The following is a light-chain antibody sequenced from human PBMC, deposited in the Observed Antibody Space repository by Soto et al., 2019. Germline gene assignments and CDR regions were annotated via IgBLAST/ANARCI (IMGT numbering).Light chain of an antibody. Sequence: QPVLTQSSSASASLGSSVKLTCTLSSGHSSYIIAWHQQKPGKAPRYLMKLEGSGSYNKGSGVPDRFSGSSSGADRYLTISNLQFEDEADYYCETWDSNTRVFGGATNFTVL. CDR3: ETWDSNTRV. V-gene: IGLV4-60*02. CDR1: SGHSSYI. J-gene: IGLJ2*01. CDR2: LEGSGSY.